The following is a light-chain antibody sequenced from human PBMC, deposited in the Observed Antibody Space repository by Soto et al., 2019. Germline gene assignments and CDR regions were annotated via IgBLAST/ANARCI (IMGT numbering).Light chain of an antibody. Sequence: EIVLTQSPGTLSLSPGERATLSCRASQSVSSSYLAWYQQKPGQTPRLLIYGASSRATGIPDRFSGSGSGTDFTVNISILEPEDFAVYYCQQYDSPPLTCGQGTKVEIK. CDR1: QSVSSSY. CDR3: QQYDSPPLT. V-gene: IGKV3-20*01. J-gene: IGKJ4*01. CDR2: GAS.